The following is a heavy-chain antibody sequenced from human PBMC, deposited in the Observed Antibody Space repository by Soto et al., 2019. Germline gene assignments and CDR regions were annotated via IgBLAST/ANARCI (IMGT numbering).Heavy chain of an antibody. CDR1: GYTFTGYY. CDR2: INPNSGGT. D-gene: IGHD3-3*01. J-gene: IGHJ6*02. CDR3: AMPWEKYYDFWSGPSRDYYYGMDV. Sequence: APVKVSCKASGYTFTGYYMHWLRQAPGQGLEWMGWINPNSGGTNYAQKFQGRVTMTRDTSISTAYMELSRLRSDDTAVYYCAMPWEKYYDFWSGPSRDYYYGMDVWGQGTTVTVSS. V-gene: IGHV1-2*02.